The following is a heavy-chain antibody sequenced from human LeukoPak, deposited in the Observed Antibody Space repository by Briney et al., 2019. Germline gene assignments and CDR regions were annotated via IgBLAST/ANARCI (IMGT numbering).Heavy chain of an antibody. CDR2: ISANNGNT. CDR3: ARGYYDGSGYYVY. D-gene: IGHD3-22*01. V-gene: IGHV1-18*01. J-gene: IGHJ4*02. Sequence: GASVKVSCKASGYTFTSYGISWVRQAPGQGLEWMGWISANNGNTNYAEKLQGSVTMHTDTSTRTAYMELRSLRSGDTAVYYCARGYYDGSGYYVYWGQGTLVTVSS. CDR1: GYTFTSYG.